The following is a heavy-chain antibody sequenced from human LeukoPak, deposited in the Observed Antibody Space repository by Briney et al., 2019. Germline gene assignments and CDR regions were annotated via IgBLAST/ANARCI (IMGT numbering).Heavy chain of an antibody. CDR2: IYYSGST. Sequence: SETLSLTCTVSGGSISSYYWSWIRQPPGKGLEWIGYIYYSGSTNYNPSLKSRVTISVDTSKNQFSLKLSSVTAADTAVYYCARVGALQERYYDSSGYYSFDYWGQGTLVTVSS. CDR3: ARVGALQERYYDSSGYYSFDY. CDR1: GGSISSYY. D-gene: IGHD3-22*01. J-gene: IGHJ4*02. V-gene: IGHV4-59*01.